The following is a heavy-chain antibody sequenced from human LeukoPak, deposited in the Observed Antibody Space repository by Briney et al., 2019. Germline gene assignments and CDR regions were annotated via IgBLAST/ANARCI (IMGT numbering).Heavy chain of an antibody. CDR3: AKGGSSRLSSRYYYYYYMDV. Sequence: PGGSLRLSCAASGFTFSSYAMSWVRQAPGKGLEWVSAISGSGGSTYYADSVKGRFTISRDNSKNTLYLQMNSLRAEDTAVYYCAKGGSSRLSSRYYYYYYMDVWGKGTTVTVSS. V-gene: IGHV3-23*01. J-gene: IGHJ6*03. CDR2: ISGSGGST. CDR1: GFTFSSYA. D-gene: IGHD6-13*01.